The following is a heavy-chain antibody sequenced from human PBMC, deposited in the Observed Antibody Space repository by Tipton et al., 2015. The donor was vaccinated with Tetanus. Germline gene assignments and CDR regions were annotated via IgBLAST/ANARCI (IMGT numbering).Heavy chain of an antibody. D-gene: IGHD5-12*01. J-gene: IGHJ4*02. CDR1: GGLITTGGYS. V-gene: IGHV4-30-2*01. CDR2: IYQTDST. Sequence: TLSLTCTVSGGLITTGGYSWGWIRQPPGQGLEWLGYIYQTDSTYYNPSVRSRLTLSLQRSKNQVSLKLSSVTAADTAVYYCARGRGLGAYSFGFEYWGQGALVTVFS. CDR3: ARGRGLGAYSFGFEY.